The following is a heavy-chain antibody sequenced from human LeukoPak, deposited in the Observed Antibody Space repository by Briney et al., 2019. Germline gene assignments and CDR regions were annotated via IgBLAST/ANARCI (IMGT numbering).Heavy chain of an antibody. J-gene: IGHJ6*03. D-gene: IGHD6-13*01. V-gene: IGHV3-66*01. CDR1: GFIVSSNF. CDR3: RYSSSWYYYYYMDV. CDR2: LYSGGST. Sequence: PGGSLRLSCAASGFIVSSNFMNWVRQAPGKGLEWVSVLYSGGSTYYAGSVKGRFTVSRDKSKNTLYLQMNSLRAEDTAVYYCRYSSSWYYYYYMDVWGKGTTVTVSS.